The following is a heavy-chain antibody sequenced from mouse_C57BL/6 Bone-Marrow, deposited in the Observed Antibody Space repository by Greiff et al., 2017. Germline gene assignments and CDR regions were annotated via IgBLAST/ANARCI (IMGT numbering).Heavy chain of an antibody. CDR1: GFSLTSYG. Sequence: QVQLQQSGPGLVQPSQSLSITCTVSGFSLTSYGVHWVRQSPGKGLEWLGVIWSGGSTDYNAAFISRLSISMDNSKSQVFFKMNSLQADDTAIYYCARRTTTMVTPYYAMDYWGQGTSVTVSS. J-gene: IGHJ4*01. CDR3: ARRTTTMVTPYYAMDY. CDR2: IWSGGST. V-gene: IGHV2-2*01. D-gene: IGHD2-2*01.